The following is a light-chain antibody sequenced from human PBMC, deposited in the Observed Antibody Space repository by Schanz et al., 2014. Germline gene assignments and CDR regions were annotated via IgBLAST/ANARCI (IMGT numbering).Light chain of an antibody. CDR3: GTDHGSGSNFVSV. V-gene: IGLV9-49*01. Sequence: QLVLTQPPSASASLGASVTLTCTLSSGYSNYKVDWYQQRPGKGPRFVMRVGTGGIVGSKGDGIPDRFSVLGSGLNRYLTIKNVQEEDECEYHCGTDHGSGSNFVSVFGGGTKLTVL. CDR2: VGTGGIVG. J-gene: IGLJ3*02. CDR1: SGYSNYK.